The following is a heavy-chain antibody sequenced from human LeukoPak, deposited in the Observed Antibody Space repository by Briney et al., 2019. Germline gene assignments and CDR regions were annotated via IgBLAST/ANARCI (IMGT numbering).Heavy chain of an antibody. CDR1: GFTFSNYA. V-gene: IGHV3-23*01. Sequence: GGSLRLSCAASGFTFSNYALNWVRQAPGKGLEWVSAISGSGGSTYYADSVKGRFTISRDNSKNTLYLQMNSLRAEDTAVYYCAKDLWTGTTLFDYWGQGTLVTVSS. CDR3: AKDLWTGTTLFDY. CDR2: ISGSGGST. D-gene: IGHD1-7*01. J-gene: IGHJ4*02.